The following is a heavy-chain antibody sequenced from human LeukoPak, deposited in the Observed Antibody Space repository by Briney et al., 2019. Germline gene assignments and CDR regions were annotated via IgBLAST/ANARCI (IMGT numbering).Heavy chain of an antibody. V-gene: IGHV4-39*01. J-gene: IGHJ1*01. CDR1: GGSISSSSYY. D-gene: IGHD3-10*01. CDR2: IYYSGTT. Sequence: SETLSLTCSVSGGSISSSSYYWGWIRQPPGKGLEWIGTIYYSGTTYYNPSLKSRVTISVDTSKNQFPLKLSSVTAADTAVYYCARRGYYGSGSYTYFQHWGQGTWSPSPQ. CDR3: ARRGYYGSGSYTYFQH.